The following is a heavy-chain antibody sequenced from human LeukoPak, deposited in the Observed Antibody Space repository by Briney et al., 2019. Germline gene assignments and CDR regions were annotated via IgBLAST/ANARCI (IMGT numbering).Heavy chain of an antibody. CDR1: GFTFSIYA. Sequence: GGSLRLSCLASGFTFSIYAMDWVRQAPGQGLKWVSAVGTDADTYYADSVKGRFTISRDNSKNTLYLQMNSLRAEDTAVYYCARDGSSNYYGSGSYDYWGQGTLVTVSS. V-gene: IGHV3-23*01. D-gene: IGHD3-10*01. CDR2: VGTDADT. CDR3: ARDGSSNYYGSGSYDY. J-gene: IGHJ4*02.